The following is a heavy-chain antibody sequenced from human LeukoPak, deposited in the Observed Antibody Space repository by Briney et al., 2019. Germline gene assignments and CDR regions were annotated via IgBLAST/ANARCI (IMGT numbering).Heavy chain of an antibody. CDR1: GFTFSSYA. V-gene: IGHV3-23*01. Sequence: GGSLRLSCAASGFTFSSYAMSWVRQAPGKGLEWVSTISGSGDATYYADSVKGRFRFTISRDNSKNTLYLQMNSLRAEDTAVYYCARAPYDGSGYYYVWVSYYFDYWGQGTLVTVSS. J-gene: IGHJ4*02. D-gene: IGHD3-22*01. CDR2: ISGSGDAT. CDR3: ARAPYDGSGYYYVWVSYYFDY.